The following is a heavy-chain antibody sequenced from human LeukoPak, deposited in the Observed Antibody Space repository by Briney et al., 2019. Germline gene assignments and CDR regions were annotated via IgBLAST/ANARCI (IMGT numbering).Heavy chain of an antibody. V-gene: IGHV3-7*01. CDR2: IKQDGGEK. CDR1: GFTFSSYW. CDR3: ATTPPHTSICGVVSRYPFDY. D-gene: IGHD3-3*01. J-gene: IGHJ4*02. Sequence: GGSLRLSCAASGFTFSSYWMSWVRQAPGKGLEWVAIIKQDGGEKYYVDSVEGRFTISRDNAKNSLYLQMNSLRVEDTAVYYCATTPPHTSICGVVSRYPFDYWGQGTLVTVSS.